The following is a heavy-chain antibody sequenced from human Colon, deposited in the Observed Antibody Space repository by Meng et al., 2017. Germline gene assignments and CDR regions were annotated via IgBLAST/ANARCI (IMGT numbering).Heavy chain of an antibody. CDR2: IHPSGGT. CDR1: GGSITTNNW. J-gene: IGHJ4*02. CDR3: ARGGGCVNGVCGSLDY. V-gene: IGHV4-4*02. Sequence: QLQESGPGLVKPSGTLSLTRAVSGGSITTNNWWSWVRQPPGKGLEWIGEIHPSGGTNYNPSLKSRVTMSIDNSKRQFSLNLSSVTAADTAVYYCARGGGCVNGVCGSLDYWGQGTLVTVSS. D-gene: IGHD2-8*01.